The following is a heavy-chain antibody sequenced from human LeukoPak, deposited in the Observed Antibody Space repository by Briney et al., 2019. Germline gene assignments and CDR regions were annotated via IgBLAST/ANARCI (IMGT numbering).Heavy chain of an antibody. Sequence: SETLSLTCAVYGGSFSGYYWSWIRQPPGKGLEWIGEINHSGSTNYNPSLKSRVTISVDTSKNQFSLKLSSVTAADTAVYYCAREQNGITISTGAFDIWGQGTMVTVSS. CDR3: AREQNGITISTGAFDI. V-gene: IGHV4-34*01. CDR1: GGSFSGYY. J-gene: IGHJ3*02. CDR2: INHSGST. D-gene: IGHD3-3*01.